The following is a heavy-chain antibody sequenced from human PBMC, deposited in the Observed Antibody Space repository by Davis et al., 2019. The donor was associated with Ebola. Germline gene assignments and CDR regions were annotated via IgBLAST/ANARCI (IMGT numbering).Heavy chain of an antibody. CDR3: AREAVTSLDY. V-gene: IGHV3-53*01. J-gene: IGHJ4*02. CDR1: GFTVSSNY. Sequence: GESLKISCAASGFTVSSNYMSWVRQAPGKGLEWVSVIYSGGSTYYADSVKGRFTISRDNAENSLYLQMNSLRAEDTAVYYCAREAVTSLDYWGQGTLVTVSS. CDR2: IYSGGST. D-gene: IGHD4-17*01.